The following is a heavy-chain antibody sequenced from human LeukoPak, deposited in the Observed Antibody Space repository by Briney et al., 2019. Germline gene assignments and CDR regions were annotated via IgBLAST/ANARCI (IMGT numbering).Heavy chain of an antibody. D-gene: IGHD3-9*01. J-gene: IGHJ4*02. V-gene: IGHV3-33*01. CDR3: ARTMRPILTGYYSLDY. Sequence: GRSLRLSCAASGFNFFTYGMHWVRQAPGKGLEWVAVIWYDGSNKYYADSVKGRFTISRDNSKNTLYLQMNSLRAEDTAVYYCARTMRPILTGYYSLDYRGQGTLVTVSS. CDR2: IWYDGSNK. CDR1: GFNFFTYG.